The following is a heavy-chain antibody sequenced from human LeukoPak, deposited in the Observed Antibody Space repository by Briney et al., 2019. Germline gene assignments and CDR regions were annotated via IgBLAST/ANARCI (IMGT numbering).Heavy chain of an antibody. D-gene: IGHD4-17*01. Sequence: PSETLSLTCTVSGGSISSSSYYWGWIRQPPGKGLEWIGSIYYSGSTYYNPSLKSRVTISVDTSKNQFSLKLSSVTAADTAVYYCARDSAYGDYAYWGQGTLVTVSS. V-gene: IGHV4-39*07. CDR2: IYYSGST. CDR3: ARDSAYGDYAY. CDR1: GGSISSSSYY. J-gene: IGHJ4*02.